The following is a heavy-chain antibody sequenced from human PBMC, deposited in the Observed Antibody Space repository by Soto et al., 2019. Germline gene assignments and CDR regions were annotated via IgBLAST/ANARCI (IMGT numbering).Heavy chain of an antibody. J-gene: IGHJ6*02. V-gene: IGHV1-69*05. D-gene: IGHD4-4*01. CDR3: ARIRGLGRYSNPLYYYYGMDV. CDR2: IIPIFGTA. CDR1: GGTFSSYA. Sequence: GASGKVSCKASGGTFSSYAISWVRQAPGQGLEWMGGIIPIFGTANYAQKFQGRVTITTDESTSTAYMELSSLRSEDTAVYYCARIRGLGRYSNPLYYYYGMDVWGQGTTVTVSS.